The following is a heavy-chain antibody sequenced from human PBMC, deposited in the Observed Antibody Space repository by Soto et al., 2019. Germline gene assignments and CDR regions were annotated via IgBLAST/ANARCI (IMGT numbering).Heavy chain of an antibody. Sequence: SETLSLTCTVSGGSISSSSYYWGWIRQPPGKGLEWIGSIYYSGSTYYNPSLKSRVTISVDTSKNQFSLKLSSVTAADTAVYYCATRQLIERWLPLPDYWGQGTLVPVSP. CDR3: ATRQLIERWLPLPDY. CDR2: IYYSGST. D-gene: IGHD5-12*01. CDR1: GGSISSSSYY. V-gene: IGHV4-39*01. J-gene: IGHJ4*02.